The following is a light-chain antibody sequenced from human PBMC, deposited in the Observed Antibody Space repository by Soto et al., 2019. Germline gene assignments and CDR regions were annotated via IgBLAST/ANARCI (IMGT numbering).Light chain of an antibody. J-gene: IGKJ3*01. CDR3: QQRSNWPP. CDR2: DAS. Sequence: EIVLTQSPATLSLSPWERATLSCRASQSVSSYLAWYQQKPGQAPRLLIYDASNRATGIPARFSGSGSGTDFTLTISSLEPEDFAVYYCQQRSNWPPFGPGTKVDI. V-gene: IGKV3-11*01. CDR1: QSVSSY.